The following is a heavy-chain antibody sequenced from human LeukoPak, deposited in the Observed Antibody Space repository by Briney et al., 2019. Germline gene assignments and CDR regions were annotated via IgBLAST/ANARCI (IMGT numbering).Heavy chain of an antibody. J-gene: IGHJ4*02. Sequence: GSLRLSCAASGFTFSSYAMSWIRQPPGKGLEWIGEINHSGSTNYNPSLKSRVTISVDTSKNQFSLKLSSVTAADTAVYYCARPRYCSSTSCYRTYYFDYWGQGTLVTVSS. CDR2: INHSGST. CDR3: ARPRYCSSTSCYRTYYFDY. V-gene: IGHV4-34*01. CDR1: GFTFSSYA. D-gene: IGHD2-2*02.